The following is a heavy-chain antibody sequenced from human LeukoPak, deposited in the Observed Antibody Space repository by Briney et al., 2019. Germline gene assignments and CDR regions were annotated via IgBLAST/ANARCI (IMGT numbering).Heavy chain of an antibody. CDR1: GGTFSSYA. CDR2: IIPIFGTA. CDR3: ARAGRPNTFFDY. Sequence: ASVKVSCKASGGTFSSYAISWVRQAPGQGLEWMGGIIPIFGTANYAQKFQGRVTITTDESTSTAYMELSSLRSEDTAVYYCARAGRPNTFFDYWGQGTLVTVSS. D-gene: IGHD6-6*01. J-gene: IGHJ4*02. V-gene: IGHV1-69*05.